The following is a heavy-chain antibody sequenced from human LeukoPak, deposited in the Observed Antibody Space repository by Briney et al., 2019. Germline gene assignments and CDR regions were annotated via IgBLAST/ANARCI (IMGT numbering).Heavy chain of an antibody. D-gene: IGHD2-15*01. V-gene: IGHV1-2*02. CDR3: ARRGRCSGGSCYYRPDHYFDY. J-gene: IGHJ4*02. Sequence: ASVKVSCKTSGYTFTGYYIHWVRQAPGQGLEWMGWVNPSSGGTIYAQKFQGRVTMTRDTSISTAYMELSRLRSDDTAVYYCARRGRCSGGSCYYRPDHYFDYWGQGTLVTVSS. CDR2: VNPSSGGT. CDR1: GYTFTGYY.